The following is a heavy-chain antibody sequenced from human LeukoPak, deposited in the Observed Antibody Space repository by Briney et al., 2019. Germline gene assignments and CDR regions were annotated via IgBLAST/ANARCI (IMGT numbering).Heavy chain of an antibody. CDR2: INRSGST. CDR3: ARFTNFGSSSDGAFDI. V-gene: IGHV4-34*01. CDR1: GGSFSGYY. D-gene: IGHD6-6*01. Sequence: KSSETLSLTCAVYGGSFSGYYWSWIRRPPGKGLEWIGEINRSGSTNYNPSLKSRVTLSVDTSKNQFSLKLSSVTAADTAVYYCARFTNFGSSSDGAFDIWGQGTMVTVSS. J-gene: IGHJ3*02.